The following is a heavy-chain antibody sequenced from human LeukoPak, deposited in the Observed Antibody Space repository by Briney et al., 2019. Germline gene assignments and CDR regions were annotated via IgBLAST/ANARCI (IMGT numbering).Heavy chain of an antibody. Sequence: PGRSLRLSCAASGFTFSSYWMHWVRQVPGKGLVWVARINPGGSSITYADSVKGRFTISRDNAKITLYLQMDSLRAEDTGVYYCARSNQADDYWGQGTLVTVSS. CDR3: ARSNQADDY. J-gene: IGHJ4*02. V-gene: IGHV3-74*01. D-gene: IGHD1-14*01. CDR1: GFTFSSYW. CDR2: INPGGSSI.